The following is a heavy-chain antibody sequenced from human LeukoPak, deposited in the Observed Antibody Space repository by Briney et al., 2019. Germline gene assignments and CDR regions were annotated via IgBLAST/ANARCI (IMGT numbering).Heavy chain of an antibody. CDR3: ATYYDILTGYAPLDY. J-gene: IGHJ4*02. CDR2: MNPNSGNT. CDR1: GYTFTSYD. V-gene: IGHV1-8*01. D-gene: IGHD3-9*01. Sequence: ASVKVSCKASGYTFTSYDINWVRQATGQGLEWMGWMNPNSGNTGYAQKFQGRVTITADESTSTAYMELSSLRSEDTAVYYCATYYDILTGYAPLDYWGQGTLVTVSS.